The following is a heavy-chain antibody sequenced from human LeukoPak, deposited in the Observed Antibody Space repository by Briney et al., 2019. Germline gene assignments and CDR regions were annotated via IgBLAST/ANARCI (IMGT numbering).Heavy chain of an antibody. D-gene: IGHD3-10*01. CDR3: ARDRASRGRMGYYFDY. CDR1: GGTFSSYA. Sequence: SVKVSCKASGGTFSSYAISWVRQAPGQGLEWMGGIIPIFGTANYAQKFQGRVTITTDESTSTAYMELSSLRSEDTAVYYCARDRASRGRMGYYFDYWGQGTLVTVSS. CDR2: IIPIFGTA. V-gene: IGHV1-69*05. J-gene: IGHJ4*02.